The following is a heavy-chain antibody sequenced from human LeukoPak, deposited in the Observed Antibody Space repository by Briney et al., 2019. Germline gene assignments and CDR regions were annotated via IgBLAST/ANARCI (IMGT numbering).Heavy chain of an antibody. CDR1: GFTLSTNA. J-gene: IGHJ4*02. Sequence: GGSLRLSCLTSGFTLSTNAMSWVRQAPGKGLEWISGISGSGASTYYADSVKGRFTISRDNSKNTLFLQMNNLRPEDTAVYYCVKDLNGTWSFDYWGQGTLVTVSS. D-gene: IGHD2-8*01. CDR2: ISGSGAST. V-gene: IGHV3-23*01. CDR3: VKDLNGTWSFDY.